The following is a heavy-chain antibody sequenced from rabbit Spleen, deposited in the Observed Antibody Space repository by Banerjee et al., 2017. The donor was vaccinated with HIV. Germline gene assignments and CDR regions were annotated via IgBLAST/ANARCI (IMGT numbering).Heavy chain of an antibody. CDR3: ARDTGTSFSSYGMDL. CDR1: GVSFNDKDV. Sequence: QEQLEESGGGLVKPEGSLTLTCKASGVSFNDKDVMCWVRQAPGKGLEWITCIAGDSSGFTYSGTWAKGRFTCSKTSSTTVTLQMTSLTVADTATYFCARDTGTSFSSYGMDLWGPGTLVTVS. J-gene: IGHJ6*01. V-gene: IGHV1S45*01. D-gene: IGHD7-1*01. CDR2: IAGDSSGFT.